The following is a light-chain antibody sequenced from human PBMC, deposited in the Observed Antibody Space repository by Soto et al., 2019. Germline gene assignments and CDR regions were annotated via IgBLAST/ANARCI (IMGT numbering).Light chain of an antibody. Sequence: EIVMTQSPAALSVSPGERATLSCRASQSVSSNLAWYQQTPGQAPRLLIYGASTRATGIPARFSGSGSGTEFTLSIAGLQSEDFAVYYCQQYNDWPITFGQGTRLDIK. CDR2: GAS. V-gene: IGKV3-15*01. CDR3: QQYNDWPIT. J-gene: IGKJ5*01. CDR1: QSVSSN.